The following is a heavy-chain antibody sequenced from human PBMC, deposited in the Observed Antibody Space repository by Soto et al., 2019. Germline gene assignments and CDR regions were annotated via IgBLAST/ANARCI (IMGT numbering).Heavy chain of an antibody. D-gene: IGHD3-10*01. CDR1: GFTVSSNY. V-gene: IGHV3-53*04. CDR3: ARVGVSILDAFDI. Sequence: GGSLRLSCAASGFTVSSNYMSWVRQAPGKGLEWVSVIYSGGSTYYADSVKGRFTISRHNSKNTLYLQMNSLRAEDTAVYYCARVGVSILDAFDIWGQGTMVTVSS. CDR2: IYSGGST. J-gene: IGHJ3*02.